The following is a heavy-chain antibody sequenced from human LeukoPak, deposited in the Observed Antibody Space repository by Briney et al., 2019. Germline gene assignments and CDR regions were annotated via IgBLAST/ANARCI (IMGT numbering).Heavy chain of an antibody. CDR1: GYSFSNYW. CDR3: ARQSLSAYSGDY. J-gene: IGHJ4*02. V-gene: IGHV5-51*01. D-gene: IGHD1-26*01. Sequence: GESLKISCKGSGYSFSNYWIGRVRQMPGKGLEWMGIIYPGDSDTRYSPSFQGQVTFSADKSISTAYLQWSSLKASDTAMYYCARQSLSAYSGDYWGQGTLVTVSS. CDR2: IYPGDSDT.